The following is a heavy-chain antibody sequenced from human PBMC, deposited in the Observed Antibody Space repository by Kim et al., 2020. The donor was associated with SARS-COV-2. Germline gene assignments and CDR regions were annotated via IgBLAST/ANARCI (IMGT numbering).Heavy chain of an antibody. J-gene: IGHJ4*02. Sequence: GGSLRLSCAASGFTFSSYGMHWVRQAPGKGLEWVAVIWYDGSNKYYADSVKGRFTISRDNSKNTLYLQMNSLRAEDTAVYYCARDRNEQLVFEYTGSSWYIFDYWGQGTLVTVSS. CDR3: ARDRNEQLVFEYTGSSWYIFDY. CDR2: IWYDGSNK. CDR1: GFTFSSYG. D-gene: IGHD6-13*01. V-gene: IGHV3-33*01.